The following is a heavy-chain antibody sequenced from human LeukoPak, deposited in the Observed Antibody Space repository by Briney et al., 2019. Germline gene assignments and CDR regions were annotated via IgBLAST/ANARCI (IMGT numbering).Heavy chain of an antibody. CDR2: IYYSGST. CDR3: ARTGSTVTMLYPFDH. CDR1: GGSIRSYY. Sequence: SGTLSLTCTVSGGSIRSYYWSWIRQPPGQGLEWIGYIYYSGSTNYNPSLKSRVSISVDTSKNQFSLKLSSVTAADTAVYYCARTGSTVTMLYPFDHWGQGTLVTVSS. V-gene: IGHV4-59*01. J-gene: IGHJ4*02. D-gene: IGHD4-17*01.